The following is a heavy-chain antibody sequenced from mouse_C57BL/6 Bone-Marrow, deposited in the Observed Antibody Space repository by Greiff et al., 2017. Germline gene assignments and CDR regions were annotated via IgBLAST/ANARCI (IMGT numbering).Heavy chain of an antibody. Sequence: VQLQQSGAELVRPGASVKLSCKASGYTFTDYYINWVKQRPGQGLEWIARIYPGSGNTYYNEKFKGKATLTAEKSSSTAYMQLSSLTSEDSAVYFCARGIAMDYWGQGTSVTVSP. CDR1: GYTFTDYY. V-gene: IGHV1-76*01. J-gene: IGHJ4*01. CDR3: ARGIAMDY. CDR2: IYPGSGNT.